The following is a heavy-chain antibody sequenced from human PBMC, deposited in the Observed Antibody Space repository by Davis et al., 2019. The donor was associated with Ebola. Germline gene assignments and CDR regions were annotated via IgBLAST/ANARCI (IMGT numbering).Heavy chain of an antibody. CDR2: VIHSGST. CDR1: GGSFSAYY. CDR3: ARLGYSGYDSFDY. Sequence: GSLRLSCAVYGGSFSAYYWSWIRQPPGKGLEWIGEVIHSGSTNYSPSLKSRVTISVDTSKNQFSLKLSSVTAADTAVYYCARLGYSGYDSFDYWGQGTLVTVSS. D-gene: IGHD5-12*01. V-gene: IGHV4-34*12. J-gene: IGHJ4*02.